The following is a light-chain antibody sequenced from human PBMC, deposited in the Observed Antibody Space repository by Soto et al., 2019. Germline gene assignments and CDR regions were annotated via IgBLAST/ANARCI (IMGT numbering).Light chain of an antibody. V-gene: IGLV2-14*01. CDR2: EVS. CDR3: SSYTSTSTPCV. Sequence: QSVLTQPASVSGSPGQSITISCTGTSSDVGGYNYVSWYQLHPGKAPKLIIYEVSHRPSGASNHFSGYKSGNTASLTISGLQAEDEADYYCSSYTSTSTPCVFGIGTKVTVL. CDR1: SSDVGGYNY. J-gene: IGLJ1*01.